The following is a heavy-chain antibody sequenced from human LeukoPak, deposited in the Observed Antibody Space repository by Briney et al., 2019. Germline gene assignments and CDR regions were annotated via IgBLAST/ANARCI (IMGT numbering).Heavy chain of an antibody. CDR2: ISWNSGSI. CDR3: AKDMGDYYGMDV. V-gene: IGHV3-9*01. Sequence: PGRSLRLSCAASGFTFDDYAMHWVRHAPGKGLEWVSGISWNSGSIGYADSVKGRFTISRDSAKNSLYLQMNSLRAEDTALYYCAKDMGDYYGMDVWGQGTTVTVSS. D-gene: IGHD1-26*01. J-gene: IGHJ6*02. CDR1: GFTFDDYA.